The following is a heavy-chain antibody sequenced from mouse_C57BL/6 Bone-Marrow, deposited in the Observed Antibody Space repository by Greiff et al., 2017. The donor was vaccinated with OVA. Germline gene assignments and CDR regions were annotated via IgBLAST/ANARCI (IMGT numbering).Heavy chain of an antibody. CDR3: ARPIYYYGSNYFDY. D-gene: IGHD1-1*01. CDR2: ISSGGSYT. CDR1: GFTFSSYG. J-gene: IGHJ2*01. V-gene: IGHV5-6*02. Sequence: DVKLVESGGDLVKPGGSLKLSCAASGFTFSSYGMSWVRQTPDKRLEWVATISSGGSYTYYPDSVKGRFTISRDNAKNTLYLQMSSLKSEDTAMYYCARPIYYYGSNYFDYWGQGTTLTVSS.